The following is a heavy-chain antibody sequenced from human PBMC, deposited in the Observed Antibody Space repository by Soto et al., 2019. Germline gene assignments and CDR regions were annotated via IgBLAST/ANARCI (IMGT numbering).Heavy chain of an antibody. V-gene: IGHV1-69*13. CDR2: IIPIFGTA. J-gene: IGHJ5*02. D-gene: IGHD1-26*01. CDR3: ARDYSGSYDWFDP. CDR1: GGAFRSYA. Sequence: GASVKVSCKASGGAFRSYAISWVRQAPGQGLEWMGGIIPIFGTANYAQKFQGRVTITADESTSTAYMELSSLRSEDTAVYYCARDYSGSYDWFDPWGQGTLVTVSS.